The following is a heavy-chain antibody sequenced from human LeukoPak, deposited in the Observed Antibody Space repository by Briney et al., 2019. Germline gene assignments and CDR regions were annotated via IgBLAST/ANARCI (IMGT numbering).Heavy chain of an antibody. CDR1: GYTFTGYY. D-gene: IGHD3-22*01. CDR2: INPNSGGT. CDR3: ARGLDSSGYYPIDY. J-gene: IGHJ4*02. Sequence: ASVKVSCKASGYTFTGYYMHWVRQAPGQGLEWMGWINPNSGGTNYAQKFQGRVTMTRDTSISTAYMELSRLRSDDTAVYYCARGLDSSGYYPIDYWGQGTLVTVSS. V-gene: IGHV1-2*02.